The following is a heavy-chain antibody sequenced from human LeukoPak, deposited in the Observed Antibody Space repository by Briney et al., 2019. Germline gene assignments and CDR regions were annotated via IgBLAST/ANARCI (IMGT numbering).Heavy chain of an antibody. CDR1: GFTFSNNW. J-gene: IGHJ4*02. CDR3: ARGYIYGYDC. D-gene: IGHD5-18*01. Sequence: GGSLRLSCAASGFTFSNNWMHWVRQAPGKGLVWVSRINSDGSTTTYADSVEGRFTISRDNAKNTLYLQMNSLRAKDTAVYYCARGYIYGYDCWGQGALVTVSS. V-gene: IGHV3-74*01. CDR2: INSDGSTT.